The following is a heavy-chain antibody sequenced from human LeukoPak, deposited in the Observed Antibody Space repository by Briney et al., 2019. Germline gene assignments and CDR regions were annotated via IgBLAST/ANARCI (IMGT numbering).Heavy chain of an antibody. V-gene: IGHV4-34*01. J-gene: IGHJ4*02. Sequence: SETLSLTCAVYGGSFSGYYWSWIRQPPGKGLEWIGEINHSGSTNYNPSLKSRVTISSDTSKNQFSLKLTSVTAADTAVYYCVSDSGSYSFAYWGQGTLVTVSS. CDR1: GGSFSGYY. CDR2: INHSGST. CDR3: VSDSGSYSFAY. D-gene: IGHD1-26*01.